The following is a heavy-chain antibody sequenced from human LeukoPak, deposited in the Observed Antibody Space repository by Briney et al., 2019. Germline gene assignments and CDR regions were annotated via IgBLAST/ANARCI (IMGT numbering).Heavy chain of an antibody. Sequence: GGSLRLSCAASGFTFSSYAMSWVRQAPGKGLEWVSAISGSGGSTYYADSVKGRFTISKDNSKNTLYLQMNSLRAEDTAVYYCAKSLRWNGAFDIWGQGTMVTVSS. CDR1: GFTFSSYA. D-gene: IGHD1-1*01. J-gene: IGHJ3*02. CDR3: AKSLRWNGAFDI. V-gene: IGHV3-23*01. CDR2: ISGSGGST.